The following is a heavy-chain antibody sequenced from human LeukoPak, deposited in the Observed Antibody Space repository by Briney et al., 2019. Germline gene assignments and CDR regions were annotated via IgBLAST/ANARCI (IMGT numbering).Heavy chain of an antibody. CDR1: GSIFTSYW. CDR3: ARLVGQLGFDY. Sequence: GASLKISCKGSGSIFTSYWIGWVRQLPGKGLEWMGIIYPGDSDTRYSPSFQGQVTISADKSISTAYLQWSSLKASDTAMYYCARLVGQLGFDYWGQGTLVTVSS. D-gene: IGHD6-6*01. CDR2: IYPGDSDT. J-gene: IGHJ4*02. V-gene: IGHV5-51*01.